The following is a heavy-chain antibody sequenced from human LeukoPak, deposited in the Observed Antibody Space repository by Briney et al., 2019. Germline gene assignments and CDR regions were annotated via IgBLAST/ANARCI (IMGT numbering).Heavy chain of an antibody. Sequence: GASVKVSCKASGYTFTGYYMHWVRQAPGQGLEWMGRINPNSGGTNYAQKFQGRVTMTRGTSISTAYMELSRLRSDDTAVYYCARDGDWQQLGYYYYYYMDVWGKGTTVTVSS. CDR3: ARDGDWQQLGYYYYYYMDV. D-gene: IGHD6-13*01. CDR2: INPNSGGT. CDR1: GYTFTGYY. J-gene: IGHJ6*03. V-gene: IGHV1-2*06.